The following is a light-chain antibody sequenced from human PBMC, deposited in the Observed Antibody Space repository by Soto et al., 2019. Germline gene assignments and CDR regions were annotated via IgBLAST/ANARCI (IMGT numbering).Light chain of an antibody. CDR2: RGD. V-gene: IGLV1-47*01. Sequence: QAVVTQPPSASTTPGQRVTIFCSGGISNIGSKYVYWYQHLPGAAPKLLIYRGDQRPSGVPDRFSGSKSGTSASLAISGLRSEDEADYYCAAWDDSLNAWVFGGGTQLTVL. J-gene: IGLJ3*02. CDR1: ISNIGSKY. CDR3: AAWDDSLNAWV.